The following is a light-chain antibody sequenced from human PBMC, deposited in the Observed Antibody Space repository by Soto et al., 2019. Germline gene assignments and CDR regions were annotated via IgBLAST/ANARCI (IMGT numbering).Light chain of an antibody. J-gene: IGKJ5*01. Sequence: DIQLTQSPPTLSAAVGDSVTITCRASQNIRNLLAWYQQKPWKAPKPLIYDASTLKTGVPSRFSGSGSGSEINVISTRQQPDDVVTYFYQQYNAYGTFGQGTRLEIK. V-gene: IGKV1-5*01. CDR3: QQYNAYGT. CDR1: QNIRNL. CDR2: DAS.